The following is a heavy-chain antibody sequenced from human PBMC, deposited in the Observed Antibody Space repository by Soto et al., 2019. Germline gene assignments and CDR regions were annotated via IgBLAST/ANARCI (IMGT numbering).Heavy chain of an antibody. D-gene: IGHD6-19*01. J-gene: IGHJ6*02. CDR3: AEGPPYSSGWHGNYLYYGMDV. CDR1: GDTFSSNG. Sequence: SVKGSCRASGDTFSSNGINWVRQAPGQGLEWMGVIIPIFGSTNYAHKFQGRVTITADESTSTVNMEVSSLRSEDTAVYYCAEGPPYSSGWHGNYLYYGMDVWGQGTTVTVSS. V-gene: IGHV1-69*13. CDR2: IIPIFGST.